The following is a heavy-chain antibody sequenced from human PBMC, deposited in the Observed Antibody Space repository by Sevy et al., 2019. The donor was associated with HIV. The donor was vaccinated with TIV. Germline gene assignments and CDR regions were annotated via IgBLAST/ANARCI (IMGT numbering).Heavy chain of an antibody. CDR1: GYSFTSYW. CDR3: ARQGNYCSSTSCPGCWFDP. Sequence: GETLKISCKGSGYSFTSYWIGWVRQMPGKGLEWMGIIYPGDSDTRYSPSFQGQVTISADKSISTAYLQWSSLKASDTAMYYCARQGNYCSSTSCPGCWFDPWGQGTLVTVSS. V-gene: IGHV5-51*01. D-gene: IGHD2-2*01. CDR2: IYPGDSDT. J-gene: IGHJ5*02.